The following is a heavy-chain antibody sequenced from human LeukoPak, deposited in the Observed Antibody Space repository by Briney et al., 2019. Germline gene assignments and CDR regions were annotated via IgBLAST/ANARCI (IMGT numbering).Heavy chain of an antibody. V-gene: IGHV1-18*04. J-gene: IGHJ4*02. Sequence: GAPVKGSCKASGLTFSNYGNRWGGQGPGPRLEWMGWISAYNGNTNYAQKLQGRVTMTTDTSTSTAYMELRSLRSDDTAVYYCAREFSGSRPFDYWGQGTLVTVSS. D-gene: IGHD1-26*01. CDR1: GLTFSNYG. CDR3: AREFSGSRPFDY. CDR2: ISAYNGNT.